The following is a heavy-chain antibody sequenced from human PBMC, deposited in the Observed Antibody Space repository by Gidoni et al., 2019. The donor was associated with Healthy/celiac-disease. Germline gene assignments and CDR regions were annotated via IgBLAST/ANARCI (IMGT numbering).Heavy chain of an antibody. CDR3: ARGWGSSRSHDAFDI. CDR1: GGSISSYY. J-gene: IGHJ3*02. CDR2: MYNSGST. Sequence: QVQLQESGPGLVKPSETLSLTCTVSGGSISSYYWSWIRQPPGKGLEWIGYMYNSGSTNYNPSLKSRVTISVDTSKNQFSLKLSSVTAADTAVYYCARGWGSSRSHDAFDIWGQGTMVTVSS. V-gene: IGHV4-59*01. D-gene: IGHD6-6*01.